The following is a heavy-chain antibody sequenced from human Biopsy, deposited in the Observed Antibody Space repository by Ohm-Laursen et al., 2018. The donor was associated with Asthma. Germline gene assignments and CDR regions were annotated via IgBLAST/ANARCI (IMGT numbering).Heavy chain of an antibody. CDR2: IRHDGTAK. V-gene: IGHV3-7*01. D-gene: IGHD3-3*02. Sequence: SLRLSCAASGFTFGDYWISWVRQVPGKGLEWVANIRHDGTAKNHVDSPKGRFTISRDNAKNSLYLQMNSLSAEDTAVYYCARTFHFWSPYHAEHYQLWGQGTLVTVPS. CDR1: GFTFGDYW. CDR3: ARTFHFWSPYHAEHYQL. J-gene: IGHJ1*01.